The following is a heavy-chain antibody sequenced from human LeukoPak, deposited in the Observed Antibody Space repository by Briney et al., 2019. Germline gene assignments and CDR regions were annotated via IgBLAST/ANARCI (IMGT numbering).Heavy chain of an antibody. CDR1: GFTFSTFW. V-gene: IGHV3-74*03. Sequence: GGSLRLSCAASGFTFSTFWMHWVRQAPGKGLVWVSGIKSDGSITTYADSVKGRFTISRDNAENTLYLQMNSLRAEDTAVYYCARLVALAATYYFDYWGQGTLVTVSS. CDR3: ARLVALAATYYFDY. D-gene: IGHD6-25*01. CDR2: IKSDGSIT. J-gene: IGHJ4*02.